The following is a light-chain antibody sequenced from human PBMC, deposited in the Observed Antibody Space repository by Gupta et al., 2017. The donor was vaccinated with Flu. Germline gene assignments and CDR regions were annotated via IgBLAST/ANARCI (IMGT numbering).Light chain of an antibody. CDR2: TAS. CDR3: QQYKSYFT. V-gene: IGKV1-5*03. J-gene: IGKJ4*01. Sequence: VGDRVTSTCRDSQSSRTCLSLYHQRQGTDPKRLSYTASNIEIGVPSRFRGSGSGTEFTLTISILQPYDFATYDLQQYKSYFTFGGGTKVEIK. CDR1: QSSRTC.